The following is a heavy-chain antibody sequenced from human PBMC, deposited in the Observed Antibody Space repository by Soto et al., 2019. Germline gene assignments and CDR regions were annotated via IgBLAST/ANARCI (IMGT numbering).Heavy chain of an antibody. CDR2: ISHDGSNT. D-gene: IGHD5-18*01. CDR3: AKETKIQLWLPYFDY. V-gene: IGHV3-30*18. J-gene: IGHJ4*02. CDR1: GFTFSNYG. Sequence: QVQLVQSGGNVVQPGRSLRLSCAASGFTFSNYGMHWVRQAPGKGLEWLAFISHDGSNTYYADSVKGRFTISRDNSKNTMYLQMNSLRAEDTAVFYCAKETKIQLWLPYFDYWGQGNLVTVSS.